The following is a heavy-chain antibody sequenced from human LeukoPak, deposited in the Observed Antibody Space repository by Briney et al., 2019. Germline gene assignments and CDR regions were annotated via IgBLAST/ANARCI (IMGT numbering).Heavy chain of an antibody. V-gene: IGHV3-48*03. CDR1: GFTFNTYE. D-gene: IGHD6-19*01. CDR2: IASSGSTI. Sequence: PGGSLRLSCAASGFTFNTYEMNWVRKAPGKGLERLAYIASSGSTIYYADYVKGRFTISRDNAKNSLYLQMNSLRADDTAVYYCARGGWHYVFNYWGQGTLVTVSS. J-gene: IGHJ4*02. CDR3: ARGGWHYVFNY.